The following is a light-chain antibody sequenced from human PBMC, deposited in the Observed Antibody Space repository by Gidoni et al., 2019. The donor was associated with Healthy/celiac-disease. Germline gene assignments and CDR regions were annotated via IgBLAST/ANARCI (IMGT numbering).Light chain of an antibody. Sequence: DLVMTQSPDSLAVSLGERATINCKSSQSVLYSSNNKNYLAWYQQKPGQPPKLLIYWASTRESGVPDRFSGSGSGTDFTLTISSLQAEDVAVYYCQQYYSTPTWTFXQXTKVXIK. CDR3: QQYYSTPTWT. V-gene: IGKV4-1*01. CDR1: QSVLYSSNNKNY. CDR2: WAS. J-gene: IGKJ1*01.